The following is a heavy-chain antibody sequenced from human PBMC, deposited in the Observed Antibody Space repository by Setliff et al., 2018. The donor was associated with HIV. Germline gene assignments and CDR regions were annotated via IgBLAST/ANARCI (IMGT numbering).Heavy chain of an antibody. CDR3: AGTAVAGRAGVDY. CDR2: INHSGST. V-gene: IGHV4-34*01. CDR1: GGSFSGYY. Sequence: PSETLSLTCAVYGGSFSGYYWSWIRQPPGKGLEWIGEINHSGSTNYNPSLKSRVTISVDTSKNQFSLKLSSVTAADTAVYYCAGTAVAGRAGVDYWGQGTLVTVSS. D-gene: IGHD6-19*01. J-gene: IGHJ4*02.